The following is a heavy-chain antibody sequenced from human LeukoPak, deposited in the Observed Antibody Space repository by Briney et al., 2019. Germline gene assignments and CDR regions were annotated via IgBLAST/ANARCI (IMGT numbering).Heavy chain of an antibody. V-gene: IGHV3-23*01. Sequence: TGGSLRLSCAASGFTVSSNYMSWVRQAPGKGLEWVSAISGSGGSTYYADSVKGRFTISRDNSKNTLYLQMNSLRAEDTAVYYCAKDPDYYDSSGDVAFDIWGQGTMVTVSS. CDR2: ISGSGGST. D-gene: IGHD3-22*01. CDR3: AKDPDYYDSSGDVAFDI. CDR1: GFTVSSNY. J-gene: IGHJ3*02.